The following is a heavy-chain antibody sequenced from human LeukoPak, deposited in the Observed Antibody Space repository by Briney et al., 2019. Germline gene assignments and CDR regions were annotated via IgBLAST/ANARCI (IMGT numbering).Heavy chain of an antibody. Sequence: PGGSLRLSCAASGFTVSSNYMSWVRQAPGKGLEWVSVIYSGGSTYYADSVKGRFTISRDNSKNTLYVQMNSLRAEDTAVYYCARLGGPSDTSGFLDYWGQGTLVTVFS. D-gene: IGHD3-22*01. CDR1: GFTVSSNY. V-gene: IGHV3-53*01. CDR2: IYSGGST. CDR3: ARLGGPSDTSGFLDY. J-gene: IGHJ4*02.